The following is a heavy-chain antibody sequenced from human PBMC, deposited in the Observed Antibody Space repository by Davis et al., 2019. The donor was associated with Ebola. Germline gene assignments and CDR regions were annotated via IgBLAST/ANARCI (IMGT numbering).Heavy chain of an antibody. V-gene: IGHV3-30-3*01. Sequence: GESLKISCVGPGFIFSHYAVHWVRQAPGQGLEWLAVISYDGNNNFYAQSVKGRFTVSRDDSKRIVYLQMDSLRPEDTARYYCASYWGNDVCTTSYYGMDGWGEGTTVTISS. CDR1: GFIFSHYA. CDR3: ASYWGNDVCTTSYYGMDG. J-gene: IGHJ6*02. D-gene: IGHD2-21*01. CDR2: ISYDGNNN.